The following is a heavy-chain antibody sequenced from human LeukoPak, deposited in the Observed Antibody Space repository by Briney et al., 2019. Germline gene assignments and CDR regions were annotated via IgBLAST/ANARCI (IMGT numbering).Heavy chain of an antibody. V-gene: IGHV3-53*01. CDR2: IYSGGST. J-gene: IGHJ3*02. CDR1: GESISSTNW. Sequence: ETLSLTCAVSGESISSTNWWSWVRQAPGKELEWVSVIYSGGSTYYADSVKGRFTISRDNSKNTLYLQMNSLRAEDTAVYYCARASLGVHAFDIWGQGTMVTVSS. CDR3: ARASLGVHAFDI.